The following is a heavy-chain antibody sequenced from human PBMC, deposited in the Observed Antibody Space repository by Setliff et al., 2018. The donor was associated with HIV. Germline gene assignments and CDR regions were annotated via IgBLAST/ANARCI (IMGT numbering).Heavy chain of an antibody. J-gene: IGHJ4*02. CDR1: GFTFSNAW. D-gene: IGHD3-16*01. CDR3: TTGGGGAD. V-gene: IGHV3-15*01. Sequence: LRLSCAASGFTFSNAWMSWVRQAPGKGLEWVGRIKSKSAGGTSDYTAPVKGRFTISRDDSKNMLYLQMNSLKMEDTAVYYCTTGGGGADWGQGTLVTVSS. CDR2: IKSKSAGGTS.